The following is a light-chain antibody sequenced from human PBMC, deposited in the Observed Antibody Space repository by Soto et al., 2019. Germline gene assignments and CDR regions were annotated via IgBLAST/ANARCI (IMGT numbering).Light chain of an antibody. V-gene: IGKV3-20*01. CDR3: QQYGGSPPWT. CDR2: DAS. J-gene: IGKJ1*01. Sequence: EIVLTQSPGTLSLSPGERATLSCRASQSVSGNYLAWYRQKPGQAPRLLIYDASSRATGIPDRFSGSGSGKDCTLIISRLEPEDFTVYYCQQYGGSPPWTFGQGTKVEIK. CDR1: QSVSGNY.